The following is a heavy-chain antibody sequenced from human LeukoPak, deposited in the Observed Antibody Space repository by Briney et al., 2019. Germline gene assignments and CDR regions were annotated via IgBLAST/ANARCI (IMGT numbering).Heavy chain of an antibody. CDR1: GGSISSGSYY. CDR3: ARGPPAYFDY. CDR2: IYTSGST. J-gene: IGHJ4*02. V-gene: IGHV4-61*02. Sequence: SETLSLTCTVSGGSISSGSYYWSWIRQPAGKGLEWIGRIYTSGSTNYNPSLKSRVTISVDTSKNQFSLKLSSVTAADTAVYYCARGPPAYFDYWGQGTLVTVSS.